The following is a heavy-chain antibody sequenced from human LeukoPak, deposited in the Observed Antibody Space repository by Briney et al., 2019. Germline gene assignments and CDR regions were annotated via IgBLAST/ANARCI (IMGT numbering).Heavy chain of an antibody. J-gene: IGHJ4*02. D-gene: IGHD6-19*01. V-gene: IGHV3-53*01. CDR1: GFTVSSNY. CDR2: IYSGGST. CDR3: ARDFPGIGVAGTRPLDY. Sequence: GGSLRLSCAASGFTVSSNYMSWVRQAPGKGPEWVSVIYSGGSTYYADSVKGRFTISRDNSKNTLYLQMNSLRAEDTAVYYCARDFPGIGVAGTRPLDYWGQGTLVTVSS.